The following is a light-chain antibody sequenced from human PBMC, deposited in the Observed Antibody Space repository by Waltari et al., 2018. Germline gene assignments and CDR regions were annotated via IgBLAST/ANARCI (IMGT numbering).Light chain of an antibody. Sequence: VLTQSPGTLSLSPGERATLSCRASQSITKKLFAWYQQKPGQAPRLLIYGASSRAAGIPDRFSGSGSGTDFTLTISRLEPEDSAVYYCQQYGSSVMYTFGQGTKLEIK. V-gene: IGKV3-20*01. CDR3: QQYGSSVMYT. J-gene: IGKJ2*01. CDR1: QSITKKL. CDR2: GAS.